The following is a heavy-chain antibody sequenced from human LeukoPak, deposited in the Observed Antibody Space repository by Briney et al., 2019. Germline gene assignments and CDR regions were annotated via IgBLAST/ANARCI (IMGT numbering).Heavy chain of an antibody. J-gene: IGHJ6*02. CDR1: RFTFSTSW. V-gene: IGHV3-7*03. CDR2: IKYDGTME. Sequence: PGGSLRLSCVASRFTFSTSWMTWVRQAPGKGLEFVAGIKYDGTMESYVDSVNGRFTISRDNAKNSLYLQMNSLRVDDTAVYYCARRNAMDVWGQGTTVIVFS. CDR3: ARRNAMDV.